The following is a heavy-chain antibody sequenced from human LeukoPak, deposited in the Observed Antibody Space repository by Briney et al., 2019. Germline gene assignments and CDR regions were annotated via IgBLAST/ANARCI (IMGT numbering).Heavy chain of an antibody. CDR1: GGTFSNYT. CDR2: IIPIVGTA. CDR3: ARYLVIRGYAFDI. D-gene: IGHD3-16*02. Sequence: GSSLKVSCKASGGTFSNYTINWVRQAPGQRLEWMGRIIPIVGTANRAQNFQSRVTITADKSTSTAYMELSSLRSEDTAVYYCARYLVIRGYAFDIWGQGTMVTVSS. V-gene: IGHV1-69*08. J-gene: IGHJ3*02.